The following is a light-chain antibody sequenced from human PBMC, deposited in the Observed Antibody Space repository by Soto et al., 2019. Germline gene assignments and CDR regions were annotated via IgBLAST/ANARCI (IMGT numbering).Light chain of an antibody. Sequence: QSVLTQPPSASGSPGQSVTISCTGSSSDIGGYNYVSWYQQRPGEVPKLIIYEVSERPSGVPGRFSCSKSGNTASLTVSGLQPEDEADYYCNSYAATKTVLFGGGTKLTVL. CDR3: NSYAATKTVL. V-gene: IGLV2-8*01. CDR2: EVS. J-gene: IGLJ2*01. CDR1: SSDIGGYNY.